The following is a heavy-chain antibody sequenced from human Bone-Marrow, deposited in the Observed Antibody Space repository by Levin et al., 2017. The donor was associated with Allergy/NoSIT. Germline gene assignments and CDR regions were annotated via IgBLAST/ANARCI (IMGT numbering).Heavy chain of an antibody. V-gene: IGHV3-30*03. J-gene: IGHJ4*02. CDR3: ARDWTTETGRPQEPSY. D-gene: IGHD4-11*01. Sequence: LAGGSLRLSCVASGFTFSKYGMHWVRQAPGKGLEWVAVVSYDGTSKYYADSVKGRFTVSRDNSKNTVSLQMNHLRLEDTAVYYCARDWTTETGRPQEPSYWGQGTLVTVSS. CDR1: GFTFSKYG. CDR2: VSYDGTSK.